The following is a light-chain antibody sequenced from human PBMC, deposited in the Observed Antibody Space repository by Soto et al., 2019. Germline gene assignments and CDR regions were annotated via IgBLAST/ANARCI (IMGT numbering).Light chain of an antibody. Sequence: QSALTQPPSASGSPGQSVTISCTGTKSDIGVYDFVSWYQHHPGKAPRLIIYEVVQRPSGVPDRFSGSKSGNTASLTVSGLQAADEADYYCSAYKTSRTYVFGSGTKLTVL. CDR2: EVV. CDR3: SAYKTSRTYV. CDR1: KSDIGVYDF. J-gene: IGLJ1*01. V-gene: IGLV2-8*01.